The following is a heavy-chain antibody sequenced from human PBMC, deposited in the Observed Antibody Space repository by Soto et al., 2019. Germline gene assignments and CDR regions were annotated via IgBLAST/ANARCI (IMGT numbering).Heavy chain of an antibody. CDR1: GFTFSDHY. Sequence: GGSLRLSCAASGFTFSDHYMDWVRQAPGKGLEWVGRTRNKANSYTTEYAASVKGRFTISRDDSKNSLYLQMNSLKTEDTAVYYCARAPRRYFAPGAFDIWGQGTMVTVSS. J-gene: IGHJ3*02. CDR2: TRNKANSYTT. CDR3: ARAPRRYFAPGAFDI. D-gene: IGHD3-9*01. V-gene: IGHV3-72*01.